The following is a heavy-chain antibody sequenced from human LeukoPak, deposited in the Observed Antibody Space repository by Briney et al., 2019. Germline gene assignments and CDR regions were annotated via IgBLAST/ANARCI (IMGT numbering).Heavy chain of an antibody. J-gene: IGHJ4*02. Sequence: ASVKVSCKASGYTFTCYYMHWVRQAPGQGLEWMGWINPNSGGTNYAQKFQGRVTMTGDTSISTAYLQWSSLKASDTAMYYCACLGGKWELLNWGQGTLVTVSS. CDR1: GYTFTCYY. CDR2: INPNSGGT. CDR3: ACLGGKWELLN. D-gene: IGHD1-26*01. V-gene: IGHV1-2*02.